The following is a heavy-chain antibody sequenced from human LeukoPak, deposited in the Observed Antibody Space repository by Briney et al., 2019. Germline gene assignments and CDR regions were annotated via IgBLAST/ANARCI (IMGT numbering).Heavy chain of an antibody. CDR1: GGSISSSY. CDR3: ARRGFCSGGTCLTFDL. Sequence: SETLSLTCTVSGGSISSSYWSWIRPPPGKGLEWIGYIYYSGTTNYNPSLKSRLTISVDTSKNQFSLKLISVTAADTAVYYCARRGFCSGGTCLTFDLWGQGTLVTVSS. V-gene: IGHV4-59*08. J-gene: IGHJ4*02. D-gene: IGHD2-15*01. CDR2: IYYSGTT.